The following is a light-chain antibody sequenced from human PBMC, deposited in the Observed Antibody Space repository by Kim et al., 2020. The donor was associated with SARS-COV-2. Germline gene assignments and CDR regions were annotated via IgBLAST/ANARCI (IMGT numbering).Light chain of an antibody. CDR3: QEYYNWPPWA. CDR1: QSVDIK. CDR2: GAS. Sequence: SPRESATLSCRASQSVDIKLAWYQQKPGQAPRLLMYGASTRATGTPARFSGSGSGTEFTLTISSLQSEDFAVYYCQEYYNWPPWAFGQGTKVDIK. J-gene: IGKJ1*01. V-gene: IGKV3-15*01.